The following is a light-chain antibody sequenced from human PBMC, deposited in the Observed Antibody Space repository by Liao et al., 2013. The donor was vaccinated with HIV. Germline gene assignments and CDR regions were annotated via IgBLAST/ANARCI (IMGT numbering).Light chain of an antibody. CDR3: HVWDSMSDHVV. J-gene: IGLJ2*01. CDR1: KLGNKF. V-gene: IGLV3-1*01. Sequence: SYVLTQSPSVSVSPGQTATIACSGDKLGNKFTTWYQQRPGQSPVLVMYQDSKRPSGISERFSASTSGNTATLTITGTQAMDEADYYCHVWDSMSDHVVFGGGTKLTVL. CDR2: QDS.